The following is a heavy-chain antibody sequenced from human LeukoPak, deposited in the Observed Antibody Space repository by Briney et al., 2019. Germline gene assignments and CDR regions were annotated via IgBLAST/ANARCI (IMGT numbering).Heavy chain of an antibody. D-gene: IGHD3-9*01. CDR1: GGSLTNYY. Sequence: SETLSLTCTVSGGSLTNYYWTWIRQTPGKGLEWLGNIHYSGDTNYNPSLKSRVKMSIDTSKNQFSLNLMSVTAADTAVYYCARVSFDWMYYFDYWGQGTLVTVSS. CDR3: ARVSFDWMYYFDY. J-gene: IGHJ4*02. V-gene: IGHV4-59*01. CDR2: IHYSGDT.